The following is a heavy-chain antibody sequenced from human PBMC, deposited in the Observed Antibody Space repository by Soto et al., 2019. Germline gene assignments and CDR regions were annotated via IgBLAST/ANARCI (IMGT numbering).Heavy chain of an antibody. CDR3: GPMGV. J-gene: IGHJ6*02. CDR1: GFTFSSYA. CDR2: ISGNVNST. Sequence: EVQLLESGGGLVQPGGSLRLSCAASGFTFSSYAMSWVRQAPGKGLEWVSAISGNVNSTHYADSVKGRFTISRDYSKNTLYLQMHSLRSDDAAVYYCGPMGVWGQGTTVTVSS. V-gene: IGHV3-23*01.